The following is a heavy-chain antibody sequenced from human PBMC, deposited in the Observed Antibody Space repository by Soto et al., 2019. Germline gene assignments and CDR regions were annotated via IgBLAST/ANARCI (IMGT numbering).Heavy chain of an antibody. CDR3: AKDGFHDSSGYYPY. D-gene: IGHD3-22*01. V-gene: IGHV3-30*18. J-gene: IGHJ4*02. CDR1: GFTFSSYG. CDR2: ISYDGSNK. Sequence: QVQLVESGGGVVQPGRSLRLSCAASGFTFSSYGMHWVRQAPGKGLEWVAVISYDGSNKYYADSVKGRFTISRDNSKNTLYLQMNSLRAEDTAVYYCAKDGFHDSSGYYPYWGQGTLVTVSS.